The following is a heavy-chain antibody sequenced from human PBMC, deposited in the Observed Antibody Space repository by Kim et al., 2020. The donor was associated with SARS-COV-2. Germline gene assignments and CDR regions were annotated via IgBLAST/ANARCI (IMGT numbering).Heavy chain of an antibody. D-gene: IGHD5-18*01. CDR1: GFTFTSSA. J-gene: IGHJ4*02. CDR3: AAVREAMAHFYFDY. Sequence: SVKVSCKASGFTFTSSAVQWVRQARGQRLEWIGWIVVGSGNTNYAQKFQERVTITRDMSTSTAYMELSSLRSEDTAVYYCAAVREAMAHFYFDYWGQGTLVTVSS. V-gene: IGHV1-58*01. CDR2: IVVGSGNT.